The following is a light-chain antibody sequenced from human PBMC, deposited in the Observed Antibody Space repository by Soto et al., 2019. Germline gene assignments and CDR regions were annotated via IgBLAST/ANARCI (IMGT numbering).Light chain of an antibody. CDR1: QSISNH. Sequence: DIQMPQSPSSLSASVEDRVIITCRASQSISNHLNGYQQKPGKAPKLLIFAASSLQSGVPSRFSGSRSGPDFTLTISSLQPEDFATYYCQQSYSSPPTFGQGTKVDIK. V-gene: IGKV1-39*01. CDR2: AAS. CDR3: QQSYSSPPT. J-gene: IGKJ1*01.